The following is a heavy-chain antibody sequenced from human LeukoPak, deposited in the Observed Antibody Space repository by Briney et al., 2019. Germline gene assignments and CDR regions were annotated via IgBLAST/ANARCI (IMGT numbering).Heavy chain of an antibody. CDR1: GFTFSRHW. CDR3: ARDLRGIGDETAY. D-gene: IGHD3-16*01. V-gene: IGHV3-74*01. CDR2: INSEGGTT. J-gene: IGHJ4*02. Sequence: PGGSLRLSCAASGFTFSRHWMHWVRQAPGKGLVWVSRINSEGGTTTYADSVKGRFTISRDNAKNTLYLHMNSLRVEDTAVYYCARDLRGIGDETAYWGQGTLVTVSS.